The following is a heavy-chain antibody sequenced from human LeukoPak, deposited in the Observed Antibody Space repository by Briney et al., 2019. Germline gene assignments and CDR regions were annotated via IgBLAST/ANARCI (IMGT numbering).Heavy chain of an antibody. D-gene: IGHD2-2*02. CDR2: IYYSGST. V-gene: IGHV4-59*01. Sequence: SETLSLTCTVSGGSISSYHWSWIRQPPGKGLEWIGYIYYSGSTNYNPSLKSRVTISVDTSKNQFSLKLSSVTAADTAVYYCARVMCSSTGCYIDYWGQGTLVTVSS. CDR3: ARVMCSSTGCYIDY. CDR1: GGSISSYH. J-gene: IGHJ4*02.